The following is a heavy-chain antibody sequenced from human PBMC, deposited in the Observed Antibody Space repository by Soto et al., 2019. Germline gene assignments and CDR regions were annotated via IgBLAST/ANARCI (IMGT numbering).Heavy chain of an antibody. Sequence: PGGSLRLSCAASGFTFDDYAMHWVRQAPGKGLEWVSGISWNSGSIGYADSVKGRFTISRDNAKNSLYLQMNSLRAEDTALYYCAKDRRQYSSGWIQHWGQGTLVTVSS. CDR3: AKDRRQYSSGWIQH. V-gene: IGHV3-9*01. CDR1: GFTFDDYA. D-gene: IGHD6-19*01. J-gene: IGHJ1*01. CDR2: ISWNSGSI.